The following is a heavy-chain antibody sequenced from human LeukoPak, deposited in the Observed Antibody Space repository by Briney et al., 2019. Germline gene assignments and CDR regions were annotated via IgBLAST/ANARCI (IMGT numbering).Heavy chain of an antibody. CDR1: GGSISSGDYY. CDR3: ARAHYLDY. V-gene: IGHV4-30-4*01. Sequence: SETLSLTCTVSGGSISSGDYYWSWIRQPPGKGLEWIGHIYYSGSTPYNPSLKSRVTISVDTSKNQFSLNLNSVTAADTAVYYCARAHYLDYWGQGTLVTVSS. CDR2: IYYSGST. J-gene: IGHJ4*02.